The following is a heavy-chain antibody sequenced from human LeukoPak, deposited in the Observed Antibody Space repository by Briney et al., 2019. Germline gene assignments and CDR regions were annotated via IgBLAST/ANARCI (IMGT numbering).Heavy chain of an antibody. Sequence: GGSLRLSCAASGFTFSSYAMRWVRQAPGKGLEWVAVIPYDGSNKYYADSVKGRFTISRDNSKNTLYLQMNSLRAEDTAVYYCAREVGSDYYDSRLDYWGQGTLVTVSS. V-gene: IGHV3-30-3*01. J-gene: IGHJ4*02. CDR3: AREVGSDYYDSRLDY. CDR2: IPYDGSNK. D-gene: IGHD3-22*01. CDR1: GFTFSSYA.